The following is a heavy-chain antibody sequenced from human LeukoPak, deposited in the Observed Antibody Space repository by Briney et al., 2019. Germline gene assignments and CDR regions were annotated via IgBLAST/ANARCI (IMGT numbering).Heavy chain of an antibody. J-gene: IGHJ4*02. CDR2: ITGSGGST. CDR3: TKDGWAGYFDY. CDR1: GFTFSSYA. Sequence: GGSLRLSCAASGFTFSSYAMNWVRQAPGKALEWVSTITGSGGSTYYADSVKGRFTISRDKPNNTLYLQMNSLRAEDTAVYYCTKDGWAGYFDYWGQGTLVTVSS. D-gene: IGHD6-19*01. V-gene: IGHV3-23*01.